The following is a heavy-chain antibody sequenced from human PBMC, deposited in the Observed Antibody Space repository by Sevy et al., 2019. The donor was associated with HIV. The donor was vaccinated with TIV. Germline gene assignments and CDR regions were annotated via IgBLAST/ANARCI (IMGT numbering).Heavy chain of an antibody. J-gene: IGHJ4*02. Sequence: SETLSLTCAVYGGSFSGYYWSWIRQPPGKGLEWIGEINHSGSPNYNPSLKSRVTISVDTSKNKFSLKLSSVTAADTAVYYCASWAVAGTGYFDYWGQGTLVTVSS. CDR2: INHSGSP. CDR1: GGSFSGYY. V-gene: IGHV4-34*01. D-gene: IGHD6-19*01. CDR3: ASWAVAGTGYFDY.